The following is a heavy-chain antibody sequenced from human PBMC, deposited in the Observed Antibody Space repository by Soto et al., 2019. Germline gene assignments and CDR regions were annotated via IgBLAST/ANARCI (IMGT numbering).Heavy chain of an antibody. CDR1: GGSVNSDSYY. J-gene: IGHJ4*02. D-gene: IGHD2-2*01. CDR2: IYYTGST. Sequence: ETLSLTCTVSGGSVNSDSYYWSWIRQPPGKGLEWIGYIYYTGSTNYNPSLKSRVTISLDTSRNQFSLKLSSVTAADTAVFYCAREYANSPEAFDYWGQGALVTVSS. CDR3: AREYANSPEAFDY. V-gene: IGHV4-61*01.